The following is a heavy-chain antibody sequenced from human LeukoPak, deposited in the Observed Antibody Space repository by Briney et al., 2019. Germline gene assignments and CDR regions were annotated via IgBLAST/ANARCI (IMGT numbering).Heavy chain of an antibody. Sequence: GGSLRLSCAASGFTFSSYSMNWVRQAPGKGLEWVSAISGSGGSTYYADSVKGRFTISRDNSKNTLYLQMNSLRAEDTAVYYCAKGYLTAMVTRYDYWGQGTLVTVSS. CDR3: AKGYLTAMVTRYDY. J-gene: IGHJ4*02. CDR1: GFTFSSYS. V-gene: IGHV3-23*01. CDR2: ISGSGGST. D-gene: IGHD5-18*01.